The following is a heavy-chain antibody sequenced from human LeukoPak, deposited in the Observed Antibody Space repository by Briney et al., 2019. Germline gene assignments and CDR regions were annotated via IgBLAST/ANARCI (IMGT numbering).Heavy chain of an antibody. CDR1: GFTLSSNY. Sequence: GGALRLSCAASGFTLSSNYMTWVRQAPGKGVEWVSVLYSDGTTYYADSVMGRFTISRDNSKNTLYVQMNTLRAEDAGVYYCARRWFGEEDYFDYWGQGTLVTVSS. J-gene: IGHJ4*02. D-gene: IGHD3-10*01. CDR3: ARRWFGEEDYFDY. V-gene: IGHV3-66*04. CDR2: LYSDGTT.